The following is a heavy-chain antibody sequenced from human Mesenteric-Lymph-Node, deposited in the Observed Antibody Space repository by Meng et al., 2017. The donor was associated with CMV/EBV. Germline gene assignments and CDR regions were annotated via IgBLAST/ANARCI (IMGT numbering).Heavy chain of an antibody. CDR1: GYTFTGYY. CDR3: ARYNDRYSSGWYEGDYYYGMDV. Sequence: ASVKVSCKASGYTFTGYYMHWVRQAPGQGLEWMGWINPNSGGTNYAQKFQGRVTMTRDTSISTAYMELRSLRSDDTAVYYCARYNDRYSSGWYEGDYYYGMDVWGQGTTVTVSS. J-gene: IGHJ6*02. CDR2: INPNSGGT. D-gene: IGHD6-19*01. V-gene: IGHV1-2*02.